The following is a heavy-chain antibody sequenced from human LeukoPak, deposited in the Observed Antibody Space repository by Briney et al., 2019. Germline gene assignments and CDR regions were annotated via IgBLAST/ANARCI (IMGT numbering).Heavy chain of an antibody. J-gene: IGHJ4*02. V-gene: IGHV1-18*01. CDR1: GYTFTSYG. CDR2: ISAYNGNT. Sequence: ASVNVSCTASGYTFTSYGISWVRQAPGQGLEWMGWISAYNGNTNYAQKLQGRVTMTTDTSTSTPYMELRSLRSDDTAVYYFARAGYSYGTYYFDYWGQGTLVTVSS. D-gene: IGHD5-18*01. CDR3: ARAGYSYGTYYFDY.